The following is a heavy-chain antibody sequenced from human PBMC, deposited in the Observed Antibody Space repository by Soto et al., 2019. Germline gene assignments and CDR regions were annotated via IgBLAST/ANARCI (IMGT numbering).Heavy chain of an antibody. CDR1: GGSFSGYY. CDR3: ASGSSSGSKLGVWFDP. J-gene: IGHJ5*02. Sequence: SETLSLTCAVYGGSFSGYYWSWIRQPPGKGLEWIGEINHSGSTNYNPSLKSRVTISVDTSKNQFSLKLSSVTAADTAVYYCASGSSSGSKLGVWFDPWGQGTLVTVSS. V-gene: IGHV4-34*01. D-gene: IGHD6-19*01. CDR2: INHSGST.